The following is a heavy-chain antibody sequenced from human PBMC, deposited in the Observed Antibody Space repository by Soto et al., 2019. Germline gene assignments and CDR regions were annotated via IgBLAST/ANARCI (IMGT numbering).Heavy chain of an antibody. CDR3: ARENYCSGGSCYLPGAVDV. V-gene: IGHV3-48*02. Sequence: GGSLRLSCAASGFTFSSYSMNLVRQAPGKGLEWVSYISSSSSTIYYADSVKGRFTISRDNAKNSLYLQMNSLRDEDTAVYYCARENYCSGGSCYLPGAVDVWGQGTTVTVSS. CDR1: GFTFSSYS. D-gene: IGHD2-15*01. J-gene: IGHJ6*02. CDR2: ISSSSSTI.